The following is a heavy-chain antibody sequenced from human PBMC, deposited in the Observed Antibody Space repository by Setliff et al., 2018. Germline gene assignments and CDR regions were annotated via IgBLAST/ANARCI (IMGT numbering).Heavy chain of an antibody. D-gene: IGHD6-19*01. CDR1: GYTFTDYH. Sequence: GASVKVSCKASGYTFTDYHIHWVRQAPGQGLEWMGWSDPKSGAARYAQKFRGRVTLTRDTSITTIYMEMNSVTSDDTAVYYCARDPFLVRQFPYYMDVWGKGTTVTV. CDR2: SDPKSGAA. V-gene: IGHV1-2*02. J-gene: IGHJ6*03. CDR3: ARDPFLVRQFPYYMDV.